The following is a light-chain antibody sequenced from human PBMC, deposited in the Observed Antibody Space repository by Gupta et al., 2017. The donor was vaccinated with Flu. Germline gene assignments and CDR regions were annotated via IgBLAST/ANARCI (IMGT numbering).Light chain of an antibody. CDR2: AAS. CDR3: QQEDSFPHT. Sequence: AIRMTQSPSSFSASTGDRVTITCRASQGISSYLAWYQQRPGKAPKLLIYAASTFQSGVPSRFSGSRSGTDFTLTIRGLQSEDFATYYCQQEDSFPHTFGGGTKVEIK. CDR1: QGISSY. J-gene: IGKJ4*01. V-gene: IGKV1-8*01.